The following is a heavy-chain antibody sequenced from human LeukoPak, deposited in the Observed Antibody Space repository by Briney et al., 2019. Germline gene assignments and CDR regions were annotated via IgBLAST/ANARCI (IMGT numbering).Heavy chain of an antibody. Sequence: GESLKISCKGSGYSFSSYWIAWVRQMPGKGLEWMGVIYPRDSRTTYSPSFQGQVTISADKSISTAYLQWTSLKASDTAIYYCVRHLSDITSCPNYWGPGTLITVAS. CDR1: GYSFSSYW. CDR3: VRHLSDITSCPNY. J-gene: IGHJ4*02. D-gene: IGHD2-2*01. CDR2: IYPRDSRT. V-gene: IGHV5-51*01.